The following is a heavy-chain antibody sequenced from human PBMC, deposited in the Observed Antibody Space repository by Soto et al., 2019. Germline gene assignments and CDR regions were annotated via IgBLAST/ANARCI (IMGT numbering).Heavy chain of an antibody. V-gene: IGHV5-10-1*01. D-gene: IGHD6-19*01. CDR2: IDPSDSYT. CDR3: ASHMAVAGTFYYYYYGMDV. CDR1: GYSFTSYW. Sequence: PGESLKISCRGSGYSFTSYWISWVRQMPGKGLEWMGRIDPSDSYTNYSPSFQGHVTISADKSISTAYLQWSSLKASDTAMYYCASHMAVAGTFYYYYYGMDVWGQGTTVTV. J-gene: IGHJ6*02.